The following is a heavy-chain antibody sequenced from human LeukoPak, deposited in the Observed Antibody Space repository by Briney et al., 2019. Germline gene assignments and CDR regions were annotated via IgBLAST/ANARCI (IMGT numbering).Heavy chain of an antibody. J-gene: IGHJ3*02. CDR3: ARDPDIAAAGSAFDI. CDR2: IKQDGSEK. Sequence: GRSLRLSCAAAGFTFSSYWMSWVRQAPGKGLEWVAKIKQDGSEKYYVGSVKGRLTSSRNNGKNSLYLQMNSLRAEDTDVYDCARDPDIAAAGSAFDIWGQGKMVTVSS. CDR1: GFTFSSYW. D-gene: IGHD6-13*01. V-gene: IGHV3-7*03.